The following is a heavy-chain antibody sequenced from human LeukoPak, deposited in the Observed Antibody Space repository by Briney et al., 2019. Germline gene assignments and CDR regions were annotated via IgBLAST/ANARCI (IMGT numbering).Heavy chain of an antibody. CDR3: ARGRKSRSRAFDI. CDR1: GGSFSGYY. D-gene: IGHD6-13*01. V-gene: IGHV4-34*01. CDR2: INHSGST. Sequence: SETLSLTCAVYGGSFSGYYWSWIRQPPGKGLEWIGEINHSGSTNYNPSLKSRVTISVDTSENQFSLKLSSVTAADTAVYYCARGRKSRSRAFDIWGQGTMVTVSS. J-gene: IGHJ3*02.